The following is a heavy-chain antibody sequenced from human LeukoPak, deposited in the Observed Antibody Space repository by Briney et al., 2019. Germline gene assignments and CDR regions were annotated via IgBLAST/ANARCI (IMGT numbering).Heavy chain of an antibody. Sequence: SCAASGFTFSSYAMHWVRQAPGKGLEWVAVISYDGSNKYYADSVKGRFTISRDNSKNTLYLQMNSLRAEDTAVYYCARDCSSTSCHGGYFDYWGQGTLVTVSS. CDR3: ARDCSSTSCHGGYFDY. CDR2: ISYDGSNK. CDR1: GFTFSSYA. V-gene: IGHV3-30-3*01. J-gene: IGHJ4*02. D-gene: IGHD2-2*01.